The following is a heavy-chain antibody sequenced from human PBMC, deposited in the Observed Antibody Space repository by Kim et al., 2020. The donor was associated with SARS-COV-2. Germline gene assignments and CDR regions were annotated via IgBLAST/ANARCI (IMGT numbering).Heavy chain of an antibody. J-gene: IGHJ4*02. V-gene: IGHV3-9*01. Sequence: GGSLRLSCAASGFTFDDYAMHWVRQAPGKGLEWVSGISWNSGSIGYADSVKGRFTISRDNAKNSLYLQMNSLRAEDTALYYCAKLIDYGDYVDYWGQGTL. CDR2: ISWNSGSI. CDR1: GFTFDDYA. D-gene: IGHD4-17*01. CDR3: AKLIDYGDYVDY.